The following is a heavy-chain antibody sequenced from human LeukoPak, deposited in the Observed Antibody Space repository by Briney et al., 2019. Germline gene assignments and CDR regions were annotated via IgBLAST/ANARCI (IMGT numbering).Heavy chain of an antibody. V-gene: IGHV3-66*01. J-gene: IGHJ4*02. CDR3: VRDHYYSFDY. CDR1: GFTISSSY. D-gene: IGHD2/OR15-2a*01. CDR2: IYGADTI. Sequence: GGSLRLSCAASGFTISSSYMSWVRQVPGKGLEWVSCIYGADTIYYADFVKDRFTISRDSNRNILYLQMNSLRADDTAVYYCVRDHYYSFDYWGQGTLVTVSS.